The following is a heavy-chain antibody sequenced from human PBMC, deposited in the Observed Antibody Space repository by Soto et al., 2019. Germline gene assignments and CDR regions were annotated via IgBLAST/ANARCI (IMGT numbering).Heavy chain of an antibody. D-gene: IGHD3-22*01. CDR2: TRNKANSYTT. J-gene: IGHJ4*02. CDR1: GFTFSDHY. CDR3: ARVAVSVLRRKFYFDY. V-gene: IGHV3-72*01. Sequence: PGGSLRLSCAASGFTFSDHYMDWVRQAPGKGLEWVGRTRNKANSYTTEYAASVKGRFTISRDDSKNSLYLQMNSLKTEDTAVYYCARVAVSVLRRKFYFDYWGQGTLVTVSS.